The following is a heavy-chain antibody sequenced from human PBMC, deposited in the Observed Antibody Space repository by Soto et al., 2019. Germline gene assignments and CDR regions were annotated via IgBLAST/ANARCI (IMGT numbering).Heavy chain of an antibody. Sequence: EVQLVESGGGFAQPGGSLRLSCAASGLTFSSYWMTWVRQAPGKGLEWVANIKQDGSEKYYVDSVKGRFTISRDNAKNSLYLQMNNLRVEDTAVYYCARGEAIGDDPWGHGTLVTVSS. D-gene: IGHD3-10*01. CDR1: GLTFSSYW. CDR2: IKQDGSEK. J-gene: IGHJ5*02. CDR3: ARGEAIGDDP. V-gene: IGHV3-7*01.